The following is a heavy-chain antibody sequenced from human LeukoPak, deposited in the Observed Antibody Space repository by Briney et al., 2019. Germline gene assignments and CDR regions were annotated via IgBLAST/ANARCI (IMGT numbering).Heavy chain of an antibody. D-gene: IGHD3-22*01. CDR3: AKVHYYDSSGYSLQPYYFDY. J-gene: IGHJ4*02. CDR1: GYTFTGYY. V-gene: IGHV1-2*02. CDR2: INPNSGGT. Sequence: ASVKVSCKASGYTFTGYYMPWVRQAPGQGLEWMGWINPNSGGTNYAQKFQGRVTMTRDTSISTAYMELSRLRSDDTAVYYCAKVHYYDSSGYSLQPYYFDYWGQGTLVTVSS.